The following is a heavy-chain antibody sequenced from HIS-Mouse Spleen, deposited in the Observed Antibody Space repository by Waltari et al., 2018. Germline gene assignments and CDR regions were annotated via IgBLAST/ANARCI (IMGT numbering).Heavy chain of an antibody. CDR2: INPNSGGT. J-gene: IGHJ2*01. V-gene: IGHV1-2*02. CDR1: GYTFTGHD. Sequence: QVQLVQSGAEVKKPGASVKVSCTPSGYTFTGHDTPWVGQAPGQGLEWMGWINPNSGGTNYAQKFQGRVTMTRDTSISTAYMELSRLRSDDTAVYYCARPLSSDWYFDLWGRGTLVTVSS. CDR3: ARPLSSDWYFDL. D-gene: IGHD6-6*01.